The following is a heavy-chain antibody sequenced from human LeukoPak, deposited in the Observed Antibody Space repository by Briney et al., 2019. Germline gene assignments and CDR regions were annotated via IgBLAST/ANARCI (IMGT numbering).Heavy chain of an antibody. V-gene: IGHV4-59*01. J-gene: IGHJ4*02. CDR2: IYYSGST. Sequence: GSLRLSCAASGFTFSSYGMSWIRQPPGKGLEWIGHIYYSGSTNYNPSLKSRVTISADTSKNQFSLKLSSVTAADTAVYYCARPLGYSSGWYNYWGQGTLVTVSS. CDR3: ARPLGYSSGWYNY. D-gene: IGHD6-19*01. CDR1: GFTFSSYG.